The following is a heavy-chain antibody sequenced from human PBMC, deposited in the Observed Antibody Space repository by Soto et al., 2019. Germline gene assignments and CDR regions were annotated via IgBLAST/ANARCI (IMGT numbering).Heavy chain of an antibody. Sequence: GGSLRLSCAASGFTFSSYAMSWVREAPGKGLEWVSAISGSGGSTYYADSVKGRFTISRDNSKNTLYLQMNSLRAEDTAVYYCAKGHYSGHDSTNYWGQGTLVTVSS. CDR3: AKGHYSGHDSTNY. V-gene: IGHV3-23*01. J-gene: IGHJ4*02. CDR1: GFTFSSYA. CDR2: ISGSGGST. D-gene: IGHD5-12*01.